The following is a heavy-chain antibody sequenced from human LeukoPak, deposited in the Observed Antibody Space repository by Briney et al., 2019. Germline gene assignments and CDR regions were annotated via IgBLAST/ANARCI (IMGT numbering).Heavy chain of an antibody. D-gene: IGHD3-3*01. CDR3: ARDRAGVFGVVIIDY. Sequence: PSETLSLTCTVSGGSISSYYWSWIRQPAGKGLEWIGRIYTSGSTNYNPSLKSRVTMSVDPSKNQFSLKLSSVTAADTAVYYCARDRAGVFGVVIIDYWGQGTLVTVSS. V-gene: IGHV4-4*07. CDR1: GGSISSYY. J-gene: IGHJ4*02. CDR2: IYTSGST.